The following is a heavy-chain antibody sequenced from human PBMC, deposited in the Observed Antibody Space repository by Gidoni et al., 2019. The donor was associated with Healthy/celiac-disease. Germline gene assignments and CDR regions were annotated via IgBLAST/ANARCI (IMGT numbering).Heavy chain of an antibody. D-gene: IGHD6-6*01. CDR1: GFTFSSYG. J-gene: IGHJ4*02. CDR3: AKDRGIAAPSGTLDY. V-gene: IGHV3-30*18. CDR2: ISYDGSNK. Sequence: QVPLVESGGGVVQPGRSLRLSCAASGFTFSSYGMHWVRQAPGKGLEWVAVISYDGSNKYYADSVKGRFTISRDNSKNTLYLQMNSRRAEDTAVYYCAKDRGIAAPSGTLDYWGQGTLVTVSS.